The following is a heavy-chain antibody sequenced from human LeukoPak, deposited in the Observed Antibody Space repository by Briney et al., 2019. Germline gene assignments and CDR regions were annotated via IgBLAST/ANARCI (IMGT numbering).Heavy chain of an antibody. CDR3: ATDWPVE. CDR2: ISAGSGPI. J-gene: IGHJ4*02. V-gene: IGHV3-48*04. D-gene: IGHD4-23*01. CDR1: RFTFSSYH. Sequence: GGSLRLSCAASRFTFSSYHMYWVRQAPGKGPEWLAYISAGSGPIYYADSVEGRFTISRDDATKSLCLQMNSLRVEDTALYHCATDWPVEWGQGTLVSVSS.